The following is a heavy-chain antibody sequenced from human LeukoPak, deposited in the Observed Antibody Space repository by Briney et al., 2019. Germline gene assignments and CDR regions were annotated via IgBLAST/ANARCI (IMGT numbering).Heavy chain of an antibody. Sequence: XWISAYNGNTNYAQKLQGRVTMTTDTSTSTAYMELRSLRFDDTAVYYCARDPTHITMVWGVTPGYFDYWGQGTLAXVS. D-gene: IGHD3-10*01. CDR3: ARDPTHITMVWGVTPGYFDY. CDR2: ISAYNGNT. J-gene: IGHJ4*02. V-gene: IGHV1-18*01.